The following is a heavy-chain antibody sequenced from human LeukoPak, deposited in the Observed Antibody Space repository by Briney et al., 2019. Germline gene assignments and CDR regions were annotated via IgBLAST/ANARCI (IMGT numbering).Heavy chain of an antibody. CDR1: GGSFSGYY. Sequence: SETLSLTCAVYGGSFSGYYWSWIRQPPGKGLEWIGEINHSGSTNYNPSLKSRVTISVDTSKNQFSLKLSSVTAADTAVYYCARGRVGVSFEWIYYYYGMDVWGQGTTVTVSS. J-gene: IGHJ6*02. D-gene: IGHD3-3*01. V-gene: IGHV4-34*01. CDR3: ARGRVGVSFEWIYYYYGMDV. CDR2: INHSGST.